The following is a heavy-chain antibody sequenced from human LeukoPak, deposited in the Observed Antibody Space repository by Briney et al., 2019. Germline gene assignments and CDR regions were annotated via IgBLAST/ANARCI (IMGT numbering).Heavy chain of an antibody. J-gene: IGHJ6*03. CDR1: GGSISSYY. CDR2: IYTSGST. CDR3: ARSTYYYDSSGYPHYYYYMDV. D-gene: IGHD3-22*01. V-gene: IGHV4-4*07. Sequence: SETLSLTCTVSGGSISSYYWSWIRQPAGKGLEWIGRIYTSGSTNYNPSLKSRVTMSVDTSKNQFSLKLSSVTAADTAVCYCARSTYYYDSSGYPHYYYYMDVWGKGTTVTVSS.